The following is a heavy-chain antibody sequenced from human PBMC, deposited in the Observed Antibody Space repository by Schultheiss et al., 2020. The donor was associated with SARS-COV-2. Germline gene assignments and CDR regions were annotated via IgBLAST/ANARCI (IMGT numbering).Heavy chain of an antibody. J-gene: IGHJ6*02. CDR1: GGSISSGDYY. D-gene: IGHD2-2*01. CDR3: ARGRADGLYCSSTSCLNNYYYYYGMDV. V-gene: IGHV4-30-4*01. Sequence: SQTLSLTCTVSGGSISSGDYYWSWIRQPPGKGLEWIGYIYYSGSTYYNPSLKSRVTISVDTSKNQFSLKLSSVTAADTAVYYCARGRADGLYCSSTSCLNNYYYYYGMDVWGQGTTVTVSS. CDR2: IYYSGST.